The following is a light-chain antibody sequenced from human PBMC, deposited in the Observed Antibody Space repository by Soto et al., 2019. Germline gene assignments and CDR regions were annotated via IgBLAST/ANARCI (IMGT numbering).Light chain of an antibody. CDR2: DVS. V-gene: IGLV2-14*01. Sequence: VLTQPASVSGSPGQSITISCTGRDVGGYNYVSWYQQHPGKAPKLMIYDVSNRPSGVSNRFSGSKSGNTASLTISGLQVEDEADYYCSSYTNSNTLVFGTGTKVTVL. J-gene: IGLJ1*01. CDR1: RDVGGYNY. CDR3: SSYTNSNTLV.